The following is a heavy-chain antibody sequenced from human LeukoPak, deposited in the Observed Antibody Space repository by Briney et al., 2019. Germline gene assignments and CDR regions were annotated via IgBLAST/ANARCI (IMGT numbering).Heavy chain of an antibody. CDR2: ISDTSDST. V-gene: IGHV3-23*01. CDR3: AKFGAAAAID. J-gene: IGHJ4*02. D-gene: IGHD6-13*01. CDR1: EFTFTTYA. Sequence: GGSLKLSCAASEFTFTTYARSGVGRAPGGGLEWVSTISDTSDSTYYADSVKGRFTISRDNSKNTLYLQMNSLRAEDTAVYYCAKFGAAAAIDWGQGTLVTVSS.